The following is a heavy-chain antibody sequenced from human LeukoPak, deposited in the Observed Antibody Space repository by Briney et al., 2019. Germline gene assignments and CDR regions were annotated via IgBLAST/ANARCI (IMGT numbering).Heavy chain of an antibody. CDR1: GGSISSYY. CDR2: IYYTGST. CDR3: ARSPGNVRTDY. D-gene: IGHD3-10*01. J-gene: IGHJ4*02. V-gene: IGHV4-59*08. Sequence: PSETLPLTCTVSGGSISSYYWSWIRQPPGKGLEWIGYIYYTGSTNYNPSLKSRVTISVDTSKNQFSLKRSSVTAADTAVYYCARSPGNVRTDYWGQGTLNTVSS.